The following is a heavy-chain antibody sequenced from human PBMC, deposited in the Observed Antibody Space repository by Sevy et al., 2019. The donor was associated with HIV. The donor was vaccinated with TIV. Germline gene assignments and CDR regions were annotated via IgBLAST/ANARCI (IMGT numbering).Heavy chain of an antibody. Sequence: GGSLRLSCAASGFTFSNFVMNWVRQAPGKGLEWVSYISSRGSTIYYAHSVKGRFTISRDNAKNSLFLQMNSLRDEDTAVYYCAILTIFGVVTDFDYWGQGTLVTVSS. V-gene: IGHV3-48*02. CDR1: GFTFSNFV. J-gene: IGHJ4*02. D-gene: IGHD3-3*01. CDR3: AILTIFGVVTDFDY. CDR2: ISSRGSTI.